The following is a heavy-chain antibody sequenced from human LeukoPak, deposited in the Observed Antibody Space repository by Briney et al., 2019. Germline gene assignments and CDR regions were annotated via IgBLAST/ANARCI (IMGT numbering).Heavy chain of an antibody. CDR1: GFTVSSNY. D-gene: IGHD1-26*01. V-gene: IGHV3-53*01. J-gene: IGHJ6*02. CDR3: ARTGWGAYGMDV. Sequence: PGGSLRLSCAASGFTVSSNYMSWVRQAPGKGLEWVSVIYSGGSTYYADSVKGRFTISRDTFENTVHLEMSDLRVDDTAVYYCARTGWGAYGMDVWGPGTTVTVSS. CDR2: IYSGGST.